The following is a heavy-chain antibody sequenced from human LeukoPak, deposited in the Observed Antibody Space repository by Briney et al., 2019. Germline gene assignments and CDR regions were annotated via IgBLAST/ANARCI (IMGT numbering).Heavy chain of an antibody. V-gene: IGHV3-21*01. Sequence: GGSLRLSCAASGFTFSSYTMNWVRQAPGKGLEWVSSLSSGSTYIYYADSVKGRFTISRDNARNSLYLQMNSLRAEDTAVYYCARVPYYYDSSGYYPFDYWGQGTLVTVSS. J-gene: IGHJ4*02. CDR1: GFTFSSYT. CDR3: ARVPYYYDSSGYYPFDY. D-gene: IGHD3-22*01. CDR2: LSSGSTYI.